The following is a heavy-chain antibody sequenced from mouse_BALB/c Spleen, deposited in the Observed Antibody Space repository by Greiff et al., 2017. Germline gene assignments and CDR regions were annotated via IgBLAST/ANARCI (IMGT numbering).Heavy chain of an antibody. CDR2: ISYDGSN. CDR1: GYSITSGYY. V-gene: IGHV3-6*02. J-gene: IGHJ2*01. CDR3: AREEAYFDY. Sequence: EVQLQESGPGLVKPSQSLSLTCSVTGYSITSGYYWNWIRQFPGNKLEWMGYISYDGSNNYNPSLKNRISITRDTSKNQFFLKLNSVTTEDTATYYCAREEAYFDYWGQGTTLTVSS.